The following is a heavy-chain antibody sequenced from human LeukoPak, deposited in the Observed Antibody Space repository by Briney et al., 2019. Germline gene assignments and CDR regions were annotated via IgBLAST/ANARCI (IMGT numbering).Heavy chain of an antibody. CDR1: GYTFTSYY. CDR3: ARVGITAATADY. V-gene: IGHV1-46*01. J-gene: IGHJ4*02. Sequence: ASVKVSCKASGYTFTSYYMHWVRQAPGQGPEWMGIINPRGGSTDYAQKFQGRVTMTSDTSTSTVYMELNSLRSEDTAVYFCARVGITAATADYWGQGTLVTVSS. D-gene: IGHD6-25*01. CDR2: INPRGGST.